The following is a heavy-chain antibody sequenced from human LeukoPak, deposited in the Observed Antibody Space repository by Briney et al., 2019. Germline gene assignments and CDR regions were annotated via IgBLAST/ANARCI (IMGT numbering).Heavy chain of an antibody. J-gene: IGHJ1*01. CDR3: ARDTAVAGTPAEYFQN. CDR2: IKQDGSET. Sequence: GGSLRLSCAASGFTLGSYWMIWVRQAPGKGLEWVANIKQDGSETYYVDSVAGRFTISRDNAKNSLYLQMNSLRAEDTAVYYCARDTAVAGTPAEYFQNWGQGTLVTVSS. D-gene: IGHD6-19*01. CDR1: GFTLGSYW. V-gene: IGHV3-7*04.